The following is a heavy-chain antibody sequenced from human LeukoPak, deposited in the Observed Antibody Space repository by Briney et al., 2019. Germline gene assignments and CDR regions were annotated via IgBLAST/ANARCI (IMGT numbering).Heavy chain of an antibody. V-gene: IGHV3-23*01. CDR2: ISGSGGST. Sequence: GGSLRLSCAASGFTFSSYAMSWVRQAPGKGLEWVSAISGSGGSTYYADSVKGRFTISRDNSKNTLYLQMNSLRAEDTAVYYCAKGAYYDFWSGYNLDYWGQGTLVTVSS. CDR3: AKGAYYDFWSGYNLDY. J-gene: IGHJ4*02. CDR1: GFTFSSYA. D-gene: IGHD3-3*01.